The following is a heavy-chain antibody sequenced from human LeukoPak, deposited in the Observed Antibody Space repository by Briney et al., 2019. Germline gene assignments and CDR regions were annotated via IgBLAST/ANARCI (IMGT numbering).Heavy chain of an antibody. CDR1: GYTFTSYG. D-gene: IGHD1-14*01. CDR2: INPNSGGT. CDR3: ARDLEPDY. Sequence: GASVKVSCKASGYTFTSYGISWVRQAPGQGLEWMGWINPNSGGTNYAQKFQGRVTMTRDTSISTAYMELSRLRSDDTAVYYCARDLEPDYWGQGTLVTVSS. V-gene: IGHV1-2*02. J-gene: IGHJ4*02.